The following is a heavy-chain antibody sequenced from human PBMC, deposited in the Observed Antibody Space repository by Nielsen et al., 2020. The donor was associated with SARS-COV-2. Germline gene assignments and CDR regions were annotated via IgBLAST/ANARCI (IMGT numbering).Heavy chain of an antibody. V-gene: IGHV3-7*01. Sequence: GESLKISCAASGFTFSSYWMSWVRQAPGKGLEWVANIKEDGSEKYYVDSVKGRFTISRDNAKNSLYLQMNSLRDEDTAVYYCARGGGDYWGQGTLVTVSS. J-gene: IGHJ4*02. CDR3: ARGGGDY. CDR2: IKEDGSEK. D-gene: IGHD3-10*01. CDR1: GFTFSSYW.